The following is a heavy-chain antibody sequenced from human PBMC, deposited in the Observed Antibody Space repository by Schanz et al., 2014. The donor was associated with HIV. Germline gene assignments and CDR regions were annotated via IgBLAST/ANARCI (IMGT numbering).Heavy chain of an antibody. CDR1: GGTFSSNA. J-gene: IGHJ6*02. Sequence: QVQLVQPGAEVKKPGSSVKVSCKASGGTFSSNAISWVRQAPGQGLEWMGWMNPNSGNTGYAQKFRGRVTMTRDTSISTAYMELSRLRSADTAVYFCARAAFSSEYYYGMDVWGQGTTVTVSS. CDR3: ARAAFSSEYYYGMDV. CDR2: MNPNSGNT. D-gene: IGHD3-3*02. V-gene: IGHV1-8*01.